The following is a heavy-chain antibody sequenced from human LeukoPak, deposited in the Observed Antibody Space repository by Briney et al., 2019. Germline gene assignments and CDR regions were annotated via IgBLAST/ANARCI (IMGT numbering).Heavy chain of an antibody. CDR2: VYYSGSS. V-gene: IGHV4-59*13. J-gene: IGHJ6*03. Sequence: SETLSLTCTVSDDSITIYYWSWVRQPPGQGLEWVGYVYYSGSSDYNPSLKSRDPLSVDTSKNQFSLKLSSVTAADTAVYYCAKGKGGMDVWGKGSTVTVPS. CDR3: AKGKGGMDV. CDR1: DDSITIYY.